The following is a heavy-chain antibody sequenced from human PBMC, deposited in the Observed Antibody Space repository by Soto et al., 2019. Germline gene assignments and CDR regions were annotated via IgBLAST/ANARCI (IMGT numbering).Heavy chain of an antibody. V-gene: IGHV3-72*01. CDR3: FHSGYDSSYYYYGMDV. D-gene: IGHD5-12*01. J-gene: IGHJ6*02. CDR2: TRNKANSYTT. CDR1: GFTFSDHY. Sequence: EVQLVESGGGLVQPGGSLRLSCEASGFTFSDHYMDWVRQAPGKGLEWVGRTRNKANSYTTEYAASVKGRFTISRGDSKNSMYLQMNSLKTDATALYYCFHSGYDSSYYYYGMDVWGQGTTVTVSS.